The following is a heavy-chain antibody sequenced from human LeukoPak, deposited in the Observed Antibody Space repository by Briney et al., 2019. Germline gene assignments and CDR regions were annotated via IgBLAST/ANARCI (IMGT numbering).Heavy chain of an antibody. CDR3: ARLEDIVVVPAAISYYYYGMDV. V-gene: IGHV1-18*01. CDR2: ISAYNGNT. J-gene: IGHJ6*02. CDR1: GYTFTSYG. Sequence: GASVKVSCKASGYTFTSYGISWVRQAPGQGLEWMGWISAYNGNTNYAQKLQGRVIMTTDTSTSTAYMELRSLRSDDTAVYYCARLEDIVVVPAAISYYYYGMDVWGQGTTVTVSS. D-gene: IGHD2-2*01.